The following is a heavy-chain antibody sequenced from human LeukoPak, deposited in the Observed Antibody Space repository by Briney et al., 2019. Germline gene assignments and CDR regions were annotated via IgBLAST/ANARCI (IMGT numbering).Heavy chain of an antibody. CDR1: GFTFSSYT. D-gene: IGHD3-10*01. J-gene: IGHJ4*02. Sequence: GGSLRLSCAASGFTFSSYTMNWVRQAPGKGLEWVSIISSGSSYIHYADSVKGRFTISRDNAKNSLYLQMNSLRAEDMALYYCAKGSYGSGSYPDYWGQGTLVTVSS. V-gene: IGHV3-21*04. CDR3: AKGSYGSGSYPDY. CDR2: ISSGSSYI.